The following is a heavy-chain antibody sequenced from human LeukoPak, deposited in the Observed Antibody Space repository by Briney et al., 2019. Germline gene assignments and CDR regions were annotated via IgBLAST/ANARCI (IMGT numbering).Heavy chain of an antibody. D-gene: IGHD1-1*01. CDR2: IIPIFGTA. CDR1: GGTFSSYA. V-gene: IGHV1-69*01. CDR3: ARVGPYTPCAFDI. Sequence: SVKVSCKASGGTFSSYAISWVRQAPGQGLEWMGGIIPIFGTANYAQKFQGRVTITADESTSTAYMELSSLRSEDTAVYYCARVGPYTPCAFDIWGQGTMVTVSS. J-gene: IGHJ3*02.